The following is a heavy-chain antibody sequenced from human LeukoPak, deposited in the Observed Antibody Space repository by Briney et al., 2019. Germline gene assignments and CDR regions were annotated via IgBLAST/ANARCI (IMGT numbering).Heavy chain of an antibody. CDR1: GFTFCNYA. Sequence: GGSLRLSCVGSGFTFCNYAMSWVRQAPGKGLQWVSQISANGGATWYTSSARDRFTISRDNSKNTVYLQMSSLTTDDTATYYCVRDPRDTYGTNWFDPWGQGTFLRVSS. V-gene: IGHV3-23*01. D-gene: IGHD1-1*01. CDR2: ISANGGAT. J-gene: IGHJ5*02. CDR3: VRDPRDTYGTNWFDP.